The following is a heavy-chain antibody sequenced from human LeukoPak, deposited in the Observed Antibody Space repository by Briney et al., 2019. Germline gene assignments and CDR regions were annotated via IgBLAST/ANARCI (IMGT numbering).Heavy chain of an antibody. D-gene: IGHD3-3*01. CDR2: INPSGGST. CDR3: ARRGMTIFGVVTQDRCYYMDV. J-gene: IGHJ6*03. V-gene: IGHV1-46*03. Sequence: ASVKVSCKASGYTFTSYYMHWVRQAPGQGLEWMGIINPSGGSTSYAQKFQGRVTMTRDTSTSTVYMELSSLRSEDTAVYYCARRGMTIFGVVTQDRCYYMDVWGKGTTVTVSS. CDR1: GYTFTSYY.